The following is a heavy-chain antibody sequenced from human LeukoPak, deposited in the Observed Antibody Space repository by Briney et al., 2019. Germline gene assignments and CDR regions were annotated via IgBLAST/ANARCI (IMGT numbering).Heavy chain of an antibody. D-gene: IGHD4-17*01. CDR1: GFTFSSTG. V-gene: IGHV3-30*18. Sequence: GRSLRLSCAASGFTFSSTGMHWVRQAPGKGLEWVAIVSSDGTEKYYADSVKGRFTISRDNSKNTLYLQVNSLTTEDTAVYYCVKEDGGYWFDYWGQGSQVTVSS. CDR3: VKEDGGYWFDY. J-gene: IGHJ4*02. CDR2: VSSDGTEK.